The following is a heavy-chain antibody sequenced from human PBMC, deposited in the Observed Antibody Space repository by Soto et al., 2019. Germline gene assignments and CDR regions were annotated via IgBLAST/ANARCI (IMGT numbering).Heavy chain of an antibody. CDR1: GSSPSSSYY. D-gene: IGHD2-2*01. CDR2: IYYSGST. V-gene: IGHV4-39*02. J-gene: IGHJ6*02. CDR3: ARERAMYYYYGMDV. Sequence: GSSPSSSYYWGWILQPPGKGLEWIGSIYYSGSTYYNPSLKSRATISVDTSKNQFSLKLSSVTAADTAVYYCARERAMYYYYGMDVWGQGTTVTVSS.